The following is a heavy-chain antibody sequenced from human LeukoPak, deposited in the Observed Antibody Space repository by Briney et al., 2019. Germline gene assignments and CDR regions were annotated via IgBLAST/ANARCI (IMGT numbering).Heavy chain of an antibody. CDR3: ARDRTAAAIGDWFDP. V-gene: IGHV3-23*01. CDR1: GFTFSSYA. J-gene: IGHJ5*02. D-gene: IGHD6-13*01. CDR2: ISGSGGST. Sequence: PGGSLRLSCAASGFTFSSYAMSWVRQAPGKGLEWVSAISGSGGSTYYADSVKGRFTISRDNSKNTLYLQMNSLRAEDTAVYYCARDRTAAAIGDWFDPWGQGTLVTVSS.